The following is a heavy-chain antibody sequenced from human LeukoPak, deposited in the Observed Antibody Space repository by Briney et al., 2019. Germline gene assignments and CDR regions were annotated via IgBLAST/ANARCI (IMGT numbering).Heavy chain of an antibody. V-gene: IGHV3-23*05. CDR2: ISSSGST. J-gene: IGHJ2*01. Sequence: PGGSLRLSCAAPGFTVSSYVMNWVRQVPGKGLEWVSGISSSGSTYYAASVKGRFTISSDSSENTVSLQMTSLIVGDTALYFCLRARRTYWYYDLWGRGTLVTVSP. CDR1: GFTVSSYV. CDR3: LRARRTYWYYDL.